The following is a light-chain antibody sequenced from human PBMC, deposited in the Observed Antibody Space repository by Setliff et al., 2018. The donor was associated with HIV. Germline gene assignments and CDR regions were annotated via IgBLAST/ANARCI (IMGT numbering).Light chain of an antibody. V-gene: IGLV2-14*03. J-gene: IGLJ2*01. CDR3: SSYTNSGTL. Sequence: QSVLTQPASVSGSPGQSITISCTGTSSDIGANNYVSWYPQHPDTAPKLILYDVIKRPSGISNRFSGSKSGNTASLTISGLQAEDEADYYCSSYTNSGTLIGGGTKVTVL. CDR1: SSDIGANNY. CDR2: DVI.